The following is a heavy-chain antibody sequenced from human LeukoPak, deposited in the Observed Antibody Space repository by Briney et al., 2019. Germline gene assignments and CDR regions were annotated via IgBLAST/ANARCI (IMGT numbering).Heavy chain of an antibody. J-gene: IGHJ4*02. CDR2: ISAYNGNT. CDR1: GYTFTSYG. CDR3: ARDVATGYSRARRDY. Sequence: ASVTVSCTASGYTFTSYGISWVRQAPGQGLEWMGWISAYNGNTNYAQKLQGRVTMTTDTSTSTAYMELRSLRSDDTAVYYCARDVATGYSRARRDYWGQGTLVTVSS. D-gene: IGHD6-13*01. V-gene: IGHV1-18*01.